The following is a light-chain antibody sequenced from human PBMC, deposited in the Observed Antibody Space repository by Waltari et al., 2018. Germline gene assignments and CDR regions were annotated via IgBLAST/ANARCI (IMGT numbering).Light chain of an antibody. V-gene: IGKV3-20*01. J-gene: IGKJ1*01. CDR1: RTVYSDY. Sequence: DTLLTQSPGTLSLSPGERATLSCRASRTVYSDYLAWYQQKSGQAPSLPIYGVSNRATGVADRFSGSGSGTDFYLTITRLEPEDAAVYFCQHYGGFPWSFGQGTKVEIK. CDR3: QHYGGFPWS. CDR2: GVS.